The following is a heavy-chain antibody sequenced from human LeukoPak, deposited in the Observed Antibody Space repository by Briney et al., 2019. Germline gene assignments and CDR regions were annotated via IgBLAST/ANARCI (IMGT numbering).Heavy chain of an antibody. CDR1: GFTFSSYS. CDR2: ISSSSSYI. D-gene: IGHD3-22*01. Sequence: AGGSLRLSCAASGFTFSSYSMNWVRQAPGKGLEWVSSISSSSSYIYYADSVKGRFTISRDNAKNSLYLQMNSLRAEDTAVYYCARDKGDSSGYYYFGGQGTLVTVSS. J-gene: IGHJ4*02. V-gene: IGHV3-21*01. CDR3: ARDKGDSSGYYYF.